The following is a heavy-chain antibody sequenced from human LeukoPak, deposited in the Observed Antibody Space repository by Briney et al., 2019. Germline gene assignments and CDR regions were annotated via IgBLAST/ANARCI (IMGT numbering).Heavy chain of an antibody. CDR3: VRREGYSSSPLGS. CDR2: IHSSGSI. CDR1: GGSIYNY. Sequence: PSETLSLTCTVSGGSIYNYWTWIRQPPGKGLEWIGYIHSSGSIHYDPSVRSRVTMSLDTSKNQFSFNLTSVTAADTAVYYCVRREGYSSSPLGSWGQGTLVTVSS. D-gene: IGHD2-15*01. V-gene: IGHV4-59*08. J-gene: IGHJ5*02.